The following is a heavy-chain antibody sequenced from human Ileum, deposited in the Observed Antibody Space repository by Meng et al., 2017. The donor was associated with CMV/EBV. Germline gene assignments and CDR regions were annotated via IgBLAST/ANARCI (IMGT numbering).Heavy chain of an antibody. V-gene: IGHV3-7*01. Sequence: GESLKISCSASGFTFSTYWMSWVRQAPGKGLEWVANIREDGTEKYYVDSVKGRFTISRDNAKNSLYLQMNSLRVEDTAVYYCAREALTSSDAFDIWGQGTKVTVSS. CDR2: IREDGTEK. CDR1: GFTFSTYW. CDR3: AREALTSSDAFDI. J-gene: IGHJ3*02.